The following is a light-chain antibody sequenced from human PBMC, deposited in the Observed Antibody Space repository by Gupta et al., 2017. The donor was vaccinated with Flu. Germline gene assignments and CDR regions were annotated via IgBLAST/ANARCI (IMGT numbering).Light chain of an antibody. CDR2: DGT. CDR1: SSDIGGYNY. J-gene: IGLJ2*01. CDR3: SSYADGSIVI. Sequence: SSDIGGYNYVSWYQHSPGRAPKLIIYDGTSRPSGVSSRFFASKSGDTASLIISGLQAEDEADYYCSSYADGSIVIFGGGTKVTV. V-gene: IGLV2-14*03.